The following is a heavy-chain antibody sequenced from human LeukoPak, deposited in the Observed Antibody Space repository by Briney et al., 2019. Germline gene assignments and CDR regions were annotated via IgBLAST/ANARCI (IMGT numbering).Heavy chain of an antibody. Sequence: GGSLRLSCAASGFTFSSYAMHWVRQAPGKGLEWVAVISYDGSNKYYADSVKGRFTISRDNSKNTLYLQMNSLRAEDTAVYYCARDSGMDVWGQGTTVTVSS. J-gene: IGHJ6*02. V-gene: IGHV3-30-3*01. CDR2: ISYDGSNK. CDR1: GFTFSSYA. CDR3: ARDSGMDV.